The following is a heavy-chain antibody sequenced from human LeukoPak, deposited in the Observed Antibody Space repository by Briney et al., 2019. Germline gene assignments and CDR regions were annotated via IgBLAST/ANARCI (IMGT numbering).Heavy chain of an antibody. CDR1: GFNFGDYA. CDR3: SRRGHSSSWYPFDY. V-gene: IGHV3-49*03. CDR2: IKSIGYGGTT. Sequence: SLRLSCTASGFNFGDYAMSWFRQAPGKGLEWVGFIKSIGYGGTTEYAASVKGRFTISRDDSKSLAYLQMNSLKSEDTAVYYCSRRGHSSSWYPFDYWGQGTLVTVSS. D-gene: IGHD6-13*01. J-gene: IGHJ4*02.